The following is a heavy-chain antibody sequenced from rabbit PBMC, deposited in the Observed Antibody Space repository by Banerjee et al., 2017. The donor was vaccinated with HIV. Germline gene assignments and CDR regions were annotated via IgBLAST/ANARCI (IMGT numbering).Heavy chain of an antibody. CDR3: AREGVNIGGGYL. V-gene: IGHV1S45*01. CDR1: GFSFSSIYW. Sequence: QEQPEESGGDLVKPEGSLTLTCTASGFSFSSIYWICWVRQAPGKGLELIGCIYTGDSGTTWYASWVNGRFTTSKTSSTTVTLQMTSLTAADTATYFCAREGVNIGGGYLWGQGTLVTVS. D-gene: IGHD2-1*01. CDR2: IYTGDSGTT. J-gene: IGHJ3*01.